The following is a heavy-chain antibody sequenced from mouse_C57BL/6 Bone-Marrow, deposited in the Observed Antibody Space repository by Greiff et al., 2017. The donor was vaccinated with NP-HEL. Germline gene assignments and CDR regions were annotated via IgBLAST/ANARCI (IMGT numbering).Heavy chain of an antibody. CDR2: INPNNGGT. D-gene: IGHD3-2*02. J-gene: IGHJ2*01. Sequence: QVPLQQPGTDLVKPGASVKLSCKSSGYTFTRYWMHWLKQRPGQGLEWIGNINPNNGGTTDTETFKTKPTLTGDNYYSTSYMQLSSLTSEDAAVYYCARDSGDAFDYWGQGTTLTVSS. CDR3: ARDSGDAFDY. V-gene: IGHV1-53*01. CDR1: GYTFTRYW.